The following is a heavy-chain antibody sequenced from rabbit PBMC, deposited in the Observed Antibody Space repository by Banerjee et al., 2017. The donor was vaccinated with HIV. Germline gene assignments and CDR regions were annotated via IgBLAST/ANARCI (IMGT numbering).Heavy chain of an antibody. Sequence: QQQLEESGGGLVKPGASLTLTCKASGFDFSSGYDMCWVRQAPGKGLEWIGYIDPVFDTTYYASWVNGRFTISSYNAQNTLYLQLNSLTAADTATYFCVRDFLTSTTYYIQSRLDLWGPGTLVTV. CDR3: VRDFLTSTTYYIQSRLDL. J-gene: IGHJ3*01. CDR2: IDPVFDTT. V-gene: IGHV1S43*01. D-gene: IGHD1-1*01. CDR1: GFDFSSGYD.